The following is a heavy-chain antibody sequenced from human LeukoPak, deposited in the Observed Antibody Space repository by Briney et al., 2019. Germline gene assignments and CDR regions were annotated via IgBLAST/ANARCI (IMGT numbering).Heavy chain of an antibody. J-gene: IGHJ4*02. Sequence: ASVKVSCKASGYTFTGYYMHWVRQAPGQGLEWMGWINPNSGGTNYAQKFQGRVTMTRDTSISTAYMELSRLRSDDTAVYYCARGILESTPAASMYYFDYWGQGTLVTVSS. D-gene: IGHD2-2*01. CDR3: ARGILESTPAASMYYFDY. V-gene: IGHV1-2*02. CDR1: GYTFTGYY. CDR2: INPNSGGT.